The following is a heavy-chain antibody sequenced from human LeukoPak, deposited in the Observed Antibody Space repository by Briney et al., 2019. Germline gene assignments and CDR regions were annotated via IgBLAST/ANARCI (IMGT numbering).Heavy chain of an antibody. D-gene: IGHD1-26*01. CDR1: GYSISSGYF. CDR3: ARGGWEVLRPFDD. CDR2: IYHSGST. V-gene: IGHV4-38-2*02. Sequence: SETLSLTCTVSGYSISSGYFWGWIRQLPGKGLEWIGNIYHSGSTYYKSSLKSRVTISVDTSKSQFSLKLSSVTAADTAVYYCARGGWEVLRPFDDWGQGTLVTVSS. J-gene: IGHJ4*02.